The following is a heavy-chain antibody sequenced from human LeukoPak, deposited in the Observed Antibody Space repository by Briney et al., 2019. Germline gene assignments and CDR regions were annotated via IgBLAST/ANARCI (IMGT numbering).Heavy chain of an antibody. CDR3: AREPTHQDFDY. Sequence: TSQTLSLTCTVSGGSISSGSYYWGWIRQPPGKGLEWIGSIYYSGSTYYNPSLKSRVTISVDTSKNQFSLKLSSVTAADTAVYYCAREPTHQDFDYWGQGTLVTVSS. CDR1: GGSISSGSYY. J-gene: IGHJ4*02. CDR2: IYYSGST. V-gene: IGHV4-39*07.